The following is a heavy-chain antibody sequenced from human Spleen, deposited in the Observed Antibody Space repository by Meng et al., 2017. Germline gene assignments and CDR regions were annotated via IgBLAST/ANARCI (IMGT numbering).Heavy chain of an antibody. CDR3: ARTPDIVGGGF. D-gene: IGHD1-26*01. CDR1: GYTFTSYD. V-gene: IGHV1-69*13. CDR2: IIPIFGTA. Sequence: SVKVSCKASGYTFTSYDINWVRQATGQGLEWMGWIIPIFGTANYAQKFQGRVTITADESTSTAYMELSSLRSEDTAVYYCARTPDIVGGGFWGQGNPVNRSS. J-gene: IGHJ4*02.